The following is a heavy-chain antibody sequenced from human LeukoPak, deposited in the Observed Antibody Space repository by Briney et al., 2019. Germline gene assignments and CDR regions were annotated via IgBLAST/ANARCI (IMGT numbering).Heavy chain of an antibody. V-gene: IGHV3-48*01. Sequence: GGSLRLSCAASGFTFSSYSMNWVRQAPGKGLEWVSYISDSSSNIYYADSVKGRFTISRDNSKNTVYLQMNSLRAEDTAVYYCAKDKGALIAAAGILDYWGQGTLVTVSS. CDR2: ISDSSSNI. D-gene: IGHD6-13*01. CDR3: AKDKGALIAAAGILDY. J-gene: IGHJ4*02. CDR1: GFTFSSYS.